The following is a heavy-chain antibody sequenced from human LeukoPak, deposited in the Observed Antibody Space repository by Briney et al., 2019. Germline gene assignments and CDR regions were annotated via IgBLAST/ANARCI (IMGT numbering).Heavy chain of an antibody. D-gene: IGHD6-19*01. V-gene: IGHV1-69*13. J-gene: IGHJ3*02. CDR3: ARVSSGWYRGDAFDI. CDR1: GGTFSSYA. Sequence: ASVKVSCKASGGTFSSYAISWVRQAPGQGLEWMGGIIPIFGTANYAQKFQGRVTITADESTSTAYMELSSLRSEDTAVYYCARVSSGWYRGDAFDIWGQGTMVTVPS. CDR2: IIPIFGTA.